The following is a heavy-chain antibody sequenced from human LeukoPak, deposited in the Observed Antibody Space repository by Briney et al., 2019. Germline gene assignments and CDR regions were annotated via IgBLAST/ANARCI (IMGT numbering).Heavy chain of an antibody. CDR2: INPSGGST. CDR3: ARDPGRDIVVVSDYYGMDV. D-gene: IGHD2-2*01. J-gene: IGHJ6*02. CDR1: GYTFTSYY. V-gene: IGHV1-46*01. Sequence: ASVKVSCKASGYTFTSYYMHWVRQAPGQGLEWMGIINPSGGSTSYAQKFQGRVTMTRDTSTSTVYMELSSLRSEDTAVYYCARDPGRDIVVVSDYYGMDVWGQGTTVTVSS.